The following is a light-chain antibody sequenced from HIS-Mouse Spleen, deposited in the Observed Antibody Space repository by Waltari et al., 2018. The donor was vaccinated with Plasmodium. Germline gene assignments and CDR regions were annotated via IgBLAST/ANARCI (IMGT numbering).Light chain of an antibody. CDR2: GAS. V-gene: IGKV3-15*01. CDR3: QQYNNWPPYT. J-gene: IGKJ2*01. Sequence: EIVMTPSPDTLSVSPGERATLSCRASQSVSSNLAWYQQKPGQAPRLLIYGASTRATGIPARFSGSGSGTEFTLTISSMQSEDFAVYYCQQYNNWPPYTFGQGTKLEIK. CDR1: QSVSSN.